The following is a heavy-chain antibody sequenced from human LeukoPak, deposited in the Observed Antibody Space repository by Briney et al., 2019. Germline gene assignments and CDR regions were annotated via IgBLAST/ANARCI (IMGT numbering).Heavy chain of an antibody. CDR3: ARGISRPDYYDSSGQKFLDY. D-gene: IGHD3-22*01. V-gene: IGHV4-34*01. Sequence: GSLRLSCAASGFTFSGYYWSWIRQPPGKGLEWIGEINHSGSTNYNPSLKSRVTISVDTSKNQFSLKLSSVTAADTAVYYCARGISRPDYYDSSGQKFLDYWGQGTLVTVSS. J-gene: IGHJ4*02. CDR2: INHSGST. CDR1: GFTFSGYY.